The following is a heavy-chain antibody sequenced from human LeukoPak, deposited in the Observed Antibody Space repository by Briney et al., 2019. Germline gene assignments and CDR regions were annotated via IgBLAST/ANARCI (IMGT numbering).Heavy chain of an antibody. CDR3: ARERERTQSSSLWSPFDY. CDR2: INAGNGNT. V-gene: IGHV1-3*01. J-gene: IGHJ4*02. CDR1: GYTFTSYA. Sequence: GASVKVSCKASGYTFTSYAMHWVRQAPGQRLEWMGWINAGNGNTKYSQKFQGRVTITRDTSASTAYMELSSLRSEDTAVYYCARERERTQSSSLWSPFDYWGQGTLVTVSS. D-gene: IGHD6-13*01.